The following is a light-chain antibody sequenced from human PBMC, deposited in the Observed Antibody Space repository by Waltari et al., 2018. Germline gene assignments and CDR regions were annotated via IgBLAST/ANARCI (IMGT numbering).Light chain of an antibody. J-gene: IGKJ1*01. Sequence: CRTSQDVQNYFAWYQPKPGKAPELLIYTATFLQTGVPSRFSGSGSGTDFTLTISSLQSEDFATYFCQQNYAFPRTFGQGTKVEVK. CDR3: QQNYAFPRT. CDR2: TAT. CDR1: QDVQNY. V-gene: IGKV1D-8*01.